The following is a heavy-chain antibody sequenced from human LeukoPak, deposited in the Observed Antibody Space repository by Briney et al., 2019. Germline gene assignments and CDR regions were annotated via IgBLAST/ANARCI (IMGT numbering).Heavy chain of an antibody. D-gene: IGHD2-2*01. CDR1: GGSNSSSSYY. J-gene: IGHJ6*03. CDR2: IYYSGST. V-gene: IGHV4-39*07. CDR3: ASSTSSFYYYYYMDV. Sequence: SETLSLTCTVSGGSNSSSSYYWGWIRQPPGKGLEWIGSIYYSGSTYYNPSLKSRVTISVDTSKNQFSLKLSSVTAADTAVYYCASSTSSFYYYYYMDVWGKGTTVTVSS.